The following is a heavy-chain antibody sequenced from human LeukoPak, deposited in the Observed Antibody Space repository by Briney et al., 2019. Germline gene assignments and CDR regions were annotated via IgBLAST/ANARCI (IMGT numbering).Heavy chain of an antibody. J-gene: IGHJ4*02. CDR3: AREKGAAGPDY. CDR2: IYYSGST. CDR1: GGSISSYY. V-gene: IGHV4-59*12. Sequence: SETLSLTCTVSGGSISSYYWSWIRQPPGKGLEWIGYIYYSGSTNYNPSLKSRVTISVDTSKNQFSLKLSSVTAADTAVYYCAREKGAAGPDYWGQGTLVTVSS. D-gene: IGHD6-13*01.